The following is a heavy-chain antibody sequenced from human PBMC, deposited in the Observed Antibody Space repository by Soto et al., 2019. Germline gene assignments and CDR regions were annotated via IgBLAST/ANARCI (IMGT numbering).Heavy chain of an antibody. CDR1: GFSLSNARMG. J-gene: IGHJ4*02. D-gene: IGHD6-25*01. Sequence: KSGPTLVNPTETLTLTCTVSGFSLSNARMGVSWIRQPPGKALEWLTHIFSNDEKSYSTSLKSRLTISKDTSKSQVVLTMTNMDPVDTATYYCARLGCSHSGYNAYWSRGTLDTVSS. CDR2: IFSNDEK. CDR3: ARLGCSHSGYNAY. V-gene: IGHV2-26*01.